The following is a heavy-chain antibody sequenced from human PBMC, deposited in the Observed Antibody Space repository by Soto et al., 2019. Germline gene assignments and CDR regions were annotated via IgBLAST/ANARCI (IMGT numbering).Heavy chain of an antibody. CDR1: GYTFTSYG. V-gene: IGHV1-18*04. CDR2: ISAYNGNT. CDR3: ARDRCSGGSCYSRWFDH. J-gene: IGHJ5*02. D-gene: IGHD2-15*01. Sequence: XSVKVSCKASGYTFTSYGISWVRQAPGQGLEWMGWISAYNGNTNYAQKLQGRVTMTTDTSTSTAYMELRSLRSDDTAVYYCARDRCSGGSCYSRWFDHWGQGTLVTVSS.